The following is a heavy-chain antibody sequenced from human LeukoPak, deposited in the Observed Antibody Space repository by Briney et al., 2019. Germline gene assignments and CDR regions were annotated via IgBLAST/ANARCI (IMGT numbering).Heavy chain of an antibody. Sequence: GGSLRLSCAASGFNFRGYGLHWVRQSPAKGREWVAGIDHDERRQYYADSVKDRFTISRDNAQNTLHLQMNSLRVEDTAVYYCARDLSFWSLYFAPWGQGSLVTVSS. V-gene: IGHV3-33*01. CDR1: GFNFRGYG. D-gene: IGHD3/OR15-3a*01. CDR3: ARDLSFWSLYFAP. J-gene: IGHJ5*02. CDR2: IDHDERRQ.